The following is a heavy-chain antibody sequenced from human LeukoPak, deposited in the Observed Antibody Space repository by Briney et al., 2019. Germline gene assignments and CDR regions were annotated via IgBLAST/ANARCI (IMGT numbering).Heavy chain of an antibody. CDR1: GYTLTGYY. D-gene: IGHD2-21*02. CDR2: INPSSGGT. Sequence: ASVKVSCKASGYTLTGYYMHWVRQAPGQGLEWMGWINPSSGGTNYAQKFQGRVTMTRDTSISTAYMELSRLRSDDTAVYYCARRDGYYYYYMDVWGKGTTVTVSS. V-gene: IGHV1-2*02. J-gene: IGHJ6*03. CDR3: ARRDGYYYYYMDV.